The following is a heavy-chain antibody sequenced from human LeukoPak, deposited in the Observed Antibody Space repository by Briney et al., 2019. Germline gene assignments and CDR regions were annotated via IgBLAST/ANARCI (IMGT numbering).Heavy chain of an antibody. Sequence: GGSLRLSCAASGFTFSSYGMSWVRQAPGKGLEWVSAISGSGGSTYYADSVKGRFTISRDNSKNTLYLQMNSLRAEDTAVYYCAKPIQTYIAAAGNDYWGQGTLVTVSS. CDR1: GFTFSSYG. CDR2: ISGSGGST. CDR3: AKPIQTYIAAAGNDY. D-gene: IGHD6-13*01. V-gene: IGHV3-23*01. J-gene: IGHJ4*02.